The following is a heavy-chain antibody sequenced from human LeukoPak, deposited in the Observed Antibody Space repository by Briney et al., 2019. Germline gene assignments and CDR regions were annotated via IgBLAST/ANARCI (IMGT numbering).Heavy chain of an antibody. Sequence: SETLSLTCAVYGGSFSGYYWSWIRQPPGKGLEWIGEINHSGSTNYNPSLKSRVTISVDTSKDQFSLKLSSVAAADTAVYYCGTVAGRGFGYWGPGTLV. V-gene: IGHV4-34*01. CDR2: INHSGST. J-gene: IGHJ4*01. CDR1: GGSFSGYY. CDR3: GTVAGRGFGY. D-gene: IGHD6-19*01.